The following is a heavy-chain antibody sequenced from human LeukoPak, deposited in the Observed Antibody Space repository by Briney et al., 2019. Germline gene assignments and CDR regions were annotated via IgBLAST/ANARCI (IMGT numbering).Heavy chain of an antibody. CDR1: GFTFSTYT. CDR2: VCGCGSRT. J-gene: IGHJ4*02. Sequence: PGGSLRLSCAASGFTFSTYTMNWVRQAPGKGLEWVSGVCGCGSRTSYADSVKGRFTISRDNSKNTLFLQMNGLRAEDTAFYYCRKIHGNRTYWGQGTLVTVSS. V-gene: IGHV3-23*01. CDR3: RKIHGNRTY. D-gene: IGHD1-14*01.